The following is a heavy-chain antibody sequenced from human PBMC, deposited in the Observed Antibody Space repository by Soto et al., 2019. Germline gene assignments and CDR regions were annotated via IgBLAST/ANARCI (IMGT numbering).Heavy chain of an antibody. Sequence: VGSLRLSCAASGFTFSSYSMNWVRQAPGKGLEWVSSISSSSSYIYYADSVKGRFTISRGNAKNSLYLQMNSLRAEDTAVYYCARALADTPSDYWGQGTLVTVSS. CDR1: GFTFSSYS. V-gene: IGHV3-21*01. CDR3: ARALADTPSDY. CDR2: ISSSSSYI. D-gene: IGHD5-18*01. J-gene: IGHJ4*02.